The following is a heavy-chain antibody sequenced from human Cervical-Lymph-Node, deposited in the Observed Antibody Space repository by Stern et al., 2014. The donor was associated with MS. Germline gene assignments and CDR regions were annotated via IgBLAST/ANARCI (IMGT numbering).Heavy chain of an antibody. Sequence: VQLQESGPGLVKPSETLSLTCTVSGGSFSSYYWTWIRQPPGKGLEWIGYISYSGSTKYNASLKSRVTTSVDRSKNQFSLKLSSVTAADTALYFCARARGSYHPHFDFWGQGALVIVSS. D-gene: IGHD3-16*02. CDR2: ISYSGST. V-gene: IGHV4-59*01. CDR1: GGSFSSYY. CDR3: ARARGSYHPHFDF. J-gene: IGHJ4*02.